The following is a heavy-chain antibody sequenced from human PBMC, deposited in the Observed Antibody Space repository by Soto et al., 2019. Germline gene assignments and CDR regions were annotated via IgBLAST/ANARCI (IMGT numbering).Heavy chain of an antibody. Sequence: PGGSLRLSXAASGFTFGAYAMNWIRRAPGKGLEWVSAISGTGSNTYYTNSVKGRFTISRDNSRNTLFLQMNSLRVDDTAVYYCAKDRGGIVPDWFDPWGQGTLVTVSS. CDR2: ISGTGSNT. J-gene: IGHJ5*02. CDR1: GFTFGAYA. V-gene: IGHV3-23*01. CDR3: AKDRGGIVPDWFDP. D-gene: IGHD2-21*01.